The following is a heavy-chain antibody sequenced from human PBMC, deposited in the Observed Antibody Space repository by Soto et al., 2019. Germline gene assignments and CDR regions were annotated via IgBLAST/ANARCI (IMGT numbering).Heavy chain of an antibody. CDR3: ATYRSTWSSFDY. Sequence: PGGSLRLSCAASGFTFSANALHWVRQAPGKGLEWVAVISKDGDIKYYADSVKGRFTISRDNSKNTIYLHMDSLRVEDTAVYYCATYRSTWSSFDYWGQGTLVTVSS. CDR2: ISKDGDIK. CDR1: GFTFSANA. V-gene: IGHV3-30-3*01. J-gene: IGHJ4*02. D-gene: IGHD6-13*01.